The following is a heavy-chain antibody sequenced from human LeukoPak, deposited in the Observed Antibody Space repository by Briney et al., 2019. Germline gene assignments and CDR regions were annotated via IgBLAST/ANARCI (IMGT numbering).Heavy chain of an antibody. CDR2: ISAYNGNT. D-gene: IGHD3-3*01. CDR1: GYTFTSYD. J-gene: IGHJ5*02. V-gene: IGHV1-18*01. Sequence: GASVKVSCKASGYTFTSYDINWVRQAPGQGLEWMGWISAYNGNTNYAQKLQGRVTMTTDTSTRTAYMELRSLRSDDTAVYYCARGLEWLTRRHTWFDPWGQGTLVTVSS. CDR3: ARGLEWLTRRHTWFDP.